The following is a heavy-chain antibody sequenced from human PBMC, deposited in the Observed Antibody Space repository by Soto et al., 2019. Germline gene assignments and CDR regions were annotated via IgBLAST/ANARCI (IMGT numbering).Heavy chain of an antibody. Sequence: SETLALTCTVSGGSISSGGYYWSWIRQHPGKGLEWIGYIYYSGSTYYNPSLKSRVTISVDTSKNQFSLKLSSVTAADTAVYYCARYDFSLSSWFDPWGQGTLVTGSS. CDR3: ARYDFSLSSWFDP. D-gene: IGHD3-3*01. J-gene: IGHJ5*02. CDR1: GGSISSGGYY. CDR2: IYYSGST. V-gene: IGHV4-31*03.